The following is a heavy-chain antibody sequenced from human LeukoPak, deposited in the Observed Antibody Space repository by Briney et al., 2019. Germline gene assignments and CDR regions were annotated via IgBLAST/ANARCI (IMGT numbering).Heavy chain of an antibody. D-gene: IGHD3-3*01. Sequence: ASVKISCKASGYTFTSYYIHWVRQAPGQGLEWMGILNPSGGSASYAQKSQGRVTMTRDTSTSTVYMELSSLRSDDTAVYYCTRATIFGVVVHYYYMDVWGKGTTVTVSS. CDR1: GYTFTSYY. CDR3: TRATIFGVVVHYYYMDV. J-gene: IGHJ6*03. V-gene: IGHV1-46*03. CDR2: LNPSGGSA.